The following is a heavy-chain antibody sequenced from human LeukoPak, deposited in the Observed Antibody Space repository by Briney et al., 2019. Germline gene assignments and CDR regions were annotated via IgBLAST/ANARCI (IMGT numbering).Heavy chain of an antibody. Sequence: GSLRLSCAASGFTFSTYGMHWVRQAPGKGLEWVAVISYGGSNKYYTDSVKGRFTISRDNSKNTLYLQMNSLRAEDTAVYYCARGIYSNGNMNDYWGQGTLVTVSS. J-gene: IGHJ4*02. V-gene: IGHV3-30*03. CDR1: GFTFSTYG. CDR3: ARGIYSNGNMNDY. CDR2: ISYGGSNK. D-gene: IGHD4-11*01.